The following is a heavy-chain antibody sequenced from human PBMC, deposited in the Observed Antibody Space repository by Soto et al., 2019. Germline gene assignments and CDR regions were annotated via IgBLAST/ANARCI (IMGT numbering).Heavy chain of an antibody. CDR3: AREGQTEYYFDY. Sequence: QVQLVQSGAEVKKPGASVKVSCKASDYTFTSYDISWVRQAPGQGLEWMGGISAYSGNTNYAQKFQGRVTMTTDTSTSTAYMELRSLRSDDTAVYYCAREGQTEYYFDYCGRGTLVTVSS. CDR1: DYTFTSYD. CDR2: ISAYSGNT. J-gene: IGHJ4*02. V-gene: IGHV1-18*01.